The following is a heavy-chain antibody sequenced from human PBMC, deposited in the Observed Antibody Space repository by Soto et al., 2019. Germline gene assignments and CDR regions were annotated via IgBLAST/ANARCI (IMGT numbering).Heavy chain of an antibody. CDR3: AHKLWEQPYFQY. CDR1: GFPRSTSGVA. V-gene: IGHV2-5*02. D-gene: IGHD1-26*01. CDR2: IYWDDDK. Sequence: SGPTLVNPTQTLTLTCTFSGFPRSTSGVAVAWIRQPPGKALEWLALIYWDDDKRYSPSPKSRLTITRDTSKNQVVLTMTNMDPVDTGTYYCAHKLWEQPYFQYWGQGALVTVSS. J-gene: IGHJ4*02.